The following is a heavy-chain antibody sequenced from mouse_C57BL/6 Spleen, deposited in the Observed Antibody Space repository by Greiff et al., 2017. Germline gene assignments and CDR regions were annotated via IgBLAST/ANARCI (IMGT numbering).Heavy chain of an antibody. V-gene: IGHV5-17*01. CDR2: ISSGSSTI. J-gene: IGHJ4*01. CDR1: GFTFSDYG. D-gene: IGHD2-4*01. CDR3: ARPSGYYDYPYAMDY. Sequence: DVMLVESGGGLVKPGGSLKLSCAASGFTFSDYGMHWVRQAPEKGLEWVAYISSGSSTIYYADTVKGRFTISRDNAKNTLFLQMTSLRSEDTAMYYCARPSGYYDYPYAMDYWGQGTSVTVSS.